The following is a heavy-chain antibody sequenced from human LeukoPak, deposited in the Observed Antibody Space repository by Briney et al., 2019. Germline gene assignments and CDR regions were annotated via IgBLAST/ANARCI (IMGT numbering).Heavy chain of an antibody. V-gene: IGHV3-23*01. D-gene: IGHD3-10*01. Sequence: GGSLTLSCAASGRIFSSYVMSWVRQAPGKGQEWVSTISGTGSDTYYTDSVKGRFTISRDNSKNTLYLQMNSLRAEDMAVYYCAKELLVGRAFDIWGQGTMVTVSS. CDR1: GRIFSSYV. CDR3: AKELLVGRAFDI. J-gene: IGHJ3*02. CDR2: ISGTGSDT.